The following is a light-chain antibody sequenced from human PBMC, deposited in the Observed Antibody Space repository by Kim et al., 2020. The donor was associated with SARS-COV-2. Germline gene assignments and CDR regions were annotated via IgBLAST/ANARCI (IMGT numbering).Light chain of an antibody. CDR3: QQYDKWPRT. CDR2: EAS. J-gene: IGKJ1*01. CDR1: QSVMSN. Sequence: VSRGERATLSCTARQSVMSNLAWYQQRPGRAPRLLISEASTRATGIPARFSGGGSGTDFTLTNSSLQSGDFAVYYCQQYDKWPRTYGQGAKVDIK. V-gene: IGKV3-15*01.